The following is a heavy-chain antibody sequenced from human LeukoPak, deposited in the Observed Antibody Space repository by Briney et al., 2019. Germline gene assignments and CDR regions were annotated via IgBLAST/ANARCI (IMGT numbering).Heavy chain of an antibody. J-gene: IGHJ4*02. V-gene: IGHV1-18*01. Sequence: ASVKVSCKASGYTFTRYGISWVRQAPGQGLEWMGWISSYSGKTNYAQKLQGRVTMTTDTSTSTAYMELRSLRSDDTAVYYCARGYSGYAPHDYWGQGTLVTVSS. D-gene: IGHD5-12*01. CDR2: ISSYSGKT. CDR3: ARGYSGYAPHDY. CDR1: GYTFTRYG.